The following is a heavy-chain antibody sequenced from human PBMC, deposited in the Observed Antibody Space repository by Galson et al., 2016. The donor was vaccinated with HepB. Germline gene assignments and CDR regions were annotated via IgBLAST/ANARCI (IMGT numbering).Heavy chain of an antibody. CDR2: INSDGSST. Sequence: SLRLSCAASGFTFSSYWMHWVRQAPGKGLVWVSRINSDGSSTSYADSVKGRFTIPRDNAKNTVYLQMNSLRAEDTAVYYCGRGHCSGGSCYLDYWGQGTLVTVSS. CDR3: GRGHCSGGSCYLDY. D-gene: IGHD2-15*01. CDR1: GFTFSSYW. V-gene: IGHV3-74*01. J-gene: IGHJ4*02.